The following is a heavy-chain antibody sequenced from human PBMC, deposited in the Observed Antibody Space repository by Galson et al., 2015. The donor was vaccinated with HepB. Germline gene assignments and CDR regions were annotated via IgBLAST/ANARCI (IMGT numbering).Heavy chain of an antibody. D-gene: IGHD3-3*01. Sequence: SLRLSCAASGFTFSSYAMSWVRQAPGKGLEWVSAISGSGGSTYYADSVKGRFTISRDNSKNTLYLQMNSLRAEDTAVYYCAKDRSTLSDFWSGYYGMDVWGQGTTVTVSS. CDR2: ISGSGGST. V-gene: IGHV3-23*01. CDR1: GFTFSSYA. CDR3: AKDRSTLSDFWSGYYGMDV. J-gene: IGHJ6*02.